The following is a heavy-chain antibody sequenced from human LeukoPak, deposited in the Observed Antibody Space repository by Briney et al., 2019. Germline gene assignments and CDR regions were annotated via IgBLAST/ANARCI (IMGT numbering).Heavy chain of an antibody. V-gene: IGHV3-23*01. CDR2: ISGRDANT. D-gene: IGHD6-13*01. J-gene: IGHJ4*02. Sequence: GGSLRLSCTASGFTFNDYAMSWVRQAPGKGLERVSTISGRDANTYYADSVKGRFTITRDNSENTLSLQLSSLRVEDTAVYYCTKCLAEPGMCYFDYWGQGTLVTVSS. CDR3: TKCLAEPGMCYFDY. CDR1: GFTFNDYA.